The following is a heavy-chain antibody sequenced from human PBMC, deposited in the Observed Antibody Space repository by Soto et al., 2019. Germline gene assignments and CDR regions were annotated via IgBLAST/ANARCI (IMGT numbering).Heavy chain of an antibody. V-gene: IGHV4-39*07. CDR3: ARELRFGEDYYGMDV. CDR2: IYYNGDS. D-gene: IGHD3-10*01. J-gene: IGHJ6*02. Sequence: PSETLSLTCNVSGRSISGSTYHWGWIRQPPGKGLVWIGSIYYNGDSYYNPPLKSRVTISVDTSKNQFSLKLSSVTAADTAVYYCARELRFGEDYYGMDVWGQGTTVTVSS. CDR1: GRSISGSTYH.